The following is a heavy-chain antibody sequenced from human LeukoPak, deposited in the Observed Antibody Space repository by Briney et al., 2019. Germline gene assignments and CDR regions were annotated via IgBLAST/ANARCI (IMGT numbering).Heavy chain of an antibody. Sequence: SETLSLTCTVSGGSISSYYWSWLRQPAGKGLEWIGRIYTSGSTNYNPSLKSRVTMSVDTSKNQFSLKLSSVTAADTAVYYCARGAPGGYCTNGVCPTLFDYWGQGTLVTVSS. CDR3: ARGAPGGYCTNGVCPTLFDY. CDR1: GGSISSYY. J-gene: IGHJ4*02. V-gene: IGHV4-4*07. D-gene: IGHD2-8*01. CDR2: IYTSGST.